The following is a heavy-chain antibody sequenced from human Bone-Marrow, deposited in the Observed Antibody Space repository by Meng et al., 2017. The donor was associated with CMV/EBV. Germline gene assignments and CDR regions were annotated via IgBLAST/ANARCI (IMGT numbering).Heavy chain of an antibody. D-gene: IGHD1-26*01. CDR2: AGNKANRYTT. CDR3: TKGYSGVDIYAFDV. J-gene: IGHJ3*01. V-gene: IGHV3-72*01. Sequence: GESLKISCAGSGFIFSDHYIDWVRQAPGKGLEWVGRAGNKANRYTTEYAASVTGRFTFSRDDSENSLYLQMNSLKSEDTAVYYCTKGYSGVDIYAFDVWGDATLVTVSS. CDR1: GFIFSDHY.